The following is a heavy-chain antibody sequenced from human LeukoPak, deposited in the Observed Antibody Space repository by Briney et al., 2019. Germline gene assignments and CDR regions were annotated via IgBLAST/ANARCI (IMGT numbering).Heavy chain of an antibody. CDR1: GFTFSSYS. CDR3: AREHGSGGYYYYMDV. J-gene: IGHJ6*03. D-gene: IGHD6-19*01. V-gene: IGHV3-21*01. Sequence: PGGSLRLSCAASGFTFSSYSMNWVRQAPGKGLEWVSFISSSSSYIYYTDSVKGRFTISRDNAKNSLYLQLNSLRAEDTALYYCAREHGSGGYYYYMDVWGKGTTVTVSS. CDR2: ISSSSSYI.